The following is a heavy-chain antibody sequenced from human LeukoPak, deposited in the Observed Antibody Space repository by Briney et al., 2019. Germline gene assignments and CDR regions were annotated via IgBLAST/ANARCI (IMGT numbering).Heavy chain of an antibody. V-gene: IGHV3-48*01. CDR2: ISSSSSTI. CDR1: GFTFSDYN. CDR3: AKPARTDYADY. D-gene: IGHD1-14*01. J-gene: IGHJ4*02. Sequence: TGGSLRLSCAASGFTFSDYNMNWVRQSPGKGLEWVSYISSSSSTIYYADSVKGRFTISRDNAKNSLYLQMNSLRAEDTAVYYCAKPARTDYADYWGQGTLVTVSS.